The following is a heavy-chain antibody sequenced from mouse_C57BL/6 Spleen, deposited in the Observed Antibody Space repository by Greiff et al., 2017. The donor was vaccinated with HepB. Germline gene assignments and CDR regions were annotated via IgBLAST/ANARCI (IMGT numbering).Heavy chain of an antibody. D-gene: IGHD2-5*01. CDR3: TRSYYSNYPGAY. J-gene: IGHJ3*01. V-gene: IGHV1-15*01. CDR2: IDPETGGT. CDR1: GYTFTDYE. Sequence: QVQLQQSGAELVRPGASVTLSCKASGYTFTDYEMHWVKQTPVHGLEWIGAIDPETGGTAYNQKFKGKAILTADKSSSTAYMELRSLTSEDSAVYYCTRSYYSNYPGAYWGQGTLVTVSA.